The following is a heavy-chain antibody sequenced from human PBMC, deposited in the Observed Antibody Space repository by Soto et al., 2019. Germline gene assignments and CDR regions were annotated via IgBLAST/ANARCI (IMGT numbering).Heavy chain of an antibody. Sequence: QVQLVQSGAEVKKPGSSVKVSCKASGGTFSSYRINWVRQAPGQGLEWVGGIVPIYRTADYAQQFQGRVTITADESARTAYMELRSLKSQDTAVYYCARDSGAKLSSSWGQGTLVTVSS. CDR2: IVPIYRTA. J-gene: IGHJ4*02. CDR3: ARDSGAKLSSS. CDR1: GGTFSSYR. V-gene: IGHV1-69*01. D-gene: IGHD6-13*01.